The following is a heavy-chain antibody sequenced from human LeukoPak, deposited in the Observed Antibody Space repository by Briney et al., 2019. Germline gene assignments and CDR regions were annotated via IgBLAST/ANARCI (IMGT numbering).Heavy chain of an antibody. V-gene: IGHV1-18*04. Sequence: ASVKVSCKASGYTFSSYGISWVGQAPGQGLEGMGWISAYNGNTTYAQKLQGRLTMTTDTTTSTAYMELRSLRSDDTAVYYCARDWENCSGGSCYAAYNWFDPWGQGTLVTVSS. CDR2: ISAYNGNT. CDR1: GYTFSSYG. D-gene: IGHD2-15*01. J-gene: IGHJ5*02. CDR3: ARDWENCSGGSCYAAYNWFDP.